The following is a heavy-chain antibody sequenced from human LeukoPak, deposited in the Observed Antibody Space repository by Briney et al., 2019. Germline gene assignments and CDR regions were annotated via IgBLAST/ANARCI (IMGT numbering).Heavy chain of an antibody. J-gene: IGHJ4*02. V-gene: IGHV3-49*04. D-gene: IGHD6-13*01. Sequence: PGGSLRLSCTASGFSFGDYVMSWVRQAPGKGLEWVGFIRRKTYGGTTEYAASVKGGFIISRDDSKSIAYLQMNSLKTEDTAVYYCTRENRLAAPGTFGYWGQGTLVTVSS. CDR3: TRENRLAAPGTFGY. CDR1: GFSFGDYV. CDR2: IRRKTYGGTT.